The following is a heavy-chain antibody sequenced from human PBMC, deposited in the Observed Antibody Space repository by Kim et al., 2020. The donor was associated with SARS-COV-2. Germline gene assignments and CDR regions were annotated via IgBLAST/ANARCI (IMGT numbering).Heavy chain of an antibody. CDR2: INPNSGGT. J-gene: IGHJ4*02. CDR3: ARSTLIVATTIQPFDY. V-gene: IGHV1-2*02. CDR1: EYSFTDYY. D-gene: IGHD5-12*01. Sequence: ASVKVSCKASEYSFTDYYLHWVRQAPGQGLEWMAWINPNSGGTEYAQKFRGRVTVTRDTSISTAYMELSGLRSDDTAVYYCARSTLIVATTIQPFDYWGQGTLVAVSS.